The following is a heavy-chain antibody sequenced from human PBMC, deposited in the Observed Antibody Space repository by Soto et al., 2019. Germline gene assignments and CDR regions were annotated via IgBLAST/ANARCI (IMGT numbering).Heavy chain of an antibody. CDR3: ARLRPIAARPRSYYYYYGMDV. CDR1: CGSFSGYY. D-gene: IGHD6-6*01. Sequence: PSETLSLTCAVYCGSFSGYYWSWIRQPPGKGLEWIGEINHSGSTNYNPSLKSRVTISVDTSKNQFSLKLSSVTAADTAVYYCARLRPIAARPRSYYYYYGMDVWGQGTTVTVSS. J-gene: IGHJ6*02. CDR2: INHSGST. V-gene: IGHV4-34*01.